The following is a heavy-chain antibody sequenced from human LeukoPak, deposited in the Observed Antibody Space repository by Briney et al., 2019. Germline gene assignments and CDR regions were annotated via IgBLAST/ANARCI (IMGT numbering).Heavy chain of an antibody. V-gene: IGHV3-23*01. Sequence: PGGSLRLSCAASGFTFSSYAMSWVRQAPGKGLDWVSAISGSGGSTYYADSVKGRFTISRDNSKNTLYLQMNSLRAEDTAVYYCAKTGASGGSSWYPYWGQGTLVTVSS. CDR2: ISGSGGST. D-gene: IGHD2-15*01. J-gene: IGHJ4*02. CDR3: AKTGASGGSSWYPY. CDR1: GFTFSSYA.